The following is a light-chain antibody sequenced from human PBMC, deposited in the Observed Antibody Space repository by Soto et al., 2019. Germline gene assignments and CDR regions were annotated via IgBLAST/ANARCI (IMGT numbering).Light chain of an antibody. CDR2: SNN. CDR3: AAWDDSLNGYV. J-gene: IGLJ1*01. V-gene: IGLV1-44*01. Sequence: QSALTQPPSASGTPGQRVTISCSGSISNVGSNTVNWYQQRPGTAPKLVSYSNNLRPSGVPDRFSGSKSGTSASLAISGLQSEDDADYYCAAWDDSLNGYVFGTGTKVTVL. CDR1: ISNVGSNT.